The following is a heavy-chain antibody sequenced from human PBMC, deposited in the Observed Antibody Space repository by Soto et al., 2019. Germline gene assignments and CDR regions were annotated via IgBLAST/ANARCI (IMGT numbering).Heavy chain of an antibody. Sequence: HPGGSLRLSCAASGFTFSTYWMHWVRQAPGKGLVWVSRIKSDGSSTSYADSVKGRFTISRDNAKNTLYLQMNSLRVEDTAVHYCARSDWFDPWGQGTLVTVSS. CDR2: IKSDGSST. CDR1: GFTFSTYW. CDR3: ARSDWFDP. V-gene: IGHV3-74*01. J-gene: IGHJ5*02.